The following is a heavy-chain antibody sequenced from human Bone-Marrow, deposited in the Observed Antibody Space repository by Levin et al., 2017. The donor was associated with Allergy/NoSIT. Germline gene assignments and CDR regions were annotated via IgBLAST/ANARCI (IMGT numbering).Heavy chain of an antibody. CDR2: TIPIFGTV. J-gene: IGHJ6*02. D-gene: IGHD6-19*01. CDR3: ARGYFGGWNPYNYNALDV. Sequence: SVKVSCKASGGTFSSYALTWVRRAPGQGLEWMGGTIPIFGTVDYAQKFQGRVTITVDELTGTAYMELSSLRSDDTATYCCARGYFGGWNPYNYNALDVWGQGTKVTVSS. V-gene: IGHV1-69*13. CDR1: GGTFSSYA.